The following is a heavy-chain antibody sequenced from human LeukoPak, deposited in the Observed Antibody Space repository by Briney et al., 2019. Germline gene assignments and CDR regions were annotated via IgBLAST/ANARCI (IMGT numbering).Heavy chain of an antibody. D-gene: IGHD3-3*02. CDR2: IKGTSAGGAT. CDR1: GSSFYDAW. Sequence: GGSLRLSCATSGSSFYDAWLSWVRQAPGKGLEWVGRIKGTSAGGATDYAAPVKGRFTISKDDSRSTLYLQMNSLNTEDTAVYYCTTVTHFNLGGQGTLVTVSS. CDR3: TTVTHFNL. V-gene: IGHV3-15*01. J-gene: IGHJ1*01.